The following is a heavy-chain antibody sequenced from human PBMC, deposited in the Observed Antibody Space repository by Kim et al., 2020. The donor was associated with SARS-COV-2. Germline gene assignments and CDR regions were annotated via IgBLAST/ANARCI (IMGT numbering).Heavy chain of an antibody. V-gene: IGHV1-69*06. CDR3: ARGRMGMDGMEG. CDR1: GGTLGNNG. D-gene: IGHD7-27*01. CDR2: VVPIVGTV. J-gene: IGHJ6*02. Sequence: SVKVSCNVSGGTLGNNGFSWVRLAPGQGLEWLGGVVPIVGTVKYTQKLQGRVTITADKSTTIVYLELRSLRSDDTGVYYCARGRMGMDGMEGWGQGTAVTVSS.